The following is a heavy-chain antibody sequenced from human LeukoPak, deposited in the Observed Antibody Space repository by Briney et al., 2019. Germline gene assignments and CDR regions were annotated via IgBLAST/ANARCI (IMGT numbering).Heavy chain of an antibody. CDR1: GFTFSSYA. V-gene: IGHV3-30*01. CDR3: ARAEEALSGDFDY. J-gene: IGHJ4*02. CDR2: ISYDGSNK. D-gene: IGHD1-26*01. Sequence: GRSPRLSCAASGFTFSSYAMHWVRQAPGKGLEWVAVISYDGSNKYYADSVKGRFTISRDNSKNTLYLQMNSLRAEDTAVYDCARAEEALSGDFDYWGQGTLVTVSS.